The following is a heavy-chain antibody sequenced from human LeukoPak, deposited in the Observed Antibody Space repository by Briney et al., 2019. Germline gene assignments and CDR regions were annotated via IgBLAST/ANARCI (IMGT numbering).Heavy chain of an antibody. J-gene: IGHJ4*02. CDR3: ARHLSIAAPLDY. Sequence: SETLSLTCAVYGGSFSGYYWSWIRQPPGKGLEWIGEINHSGSTNYNPSLKSRVTISVDTSKNQFSLKLSSVTAADTAVFYCARHLSIAAPLDYWGQGILVTVSS. CDR1: GGSFSGYY. CDR2: INHSGST. D-gene: IGHD6-6*01. V-gene: IGHV4-34*01.